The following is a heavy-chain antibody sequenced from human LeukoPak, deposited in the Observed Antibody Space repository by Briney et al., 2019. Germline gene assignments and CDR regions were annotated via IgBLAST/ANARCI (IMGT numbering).Heavy chain of an antibody. CDR3: AREGRYCSSTSCYGSRWSLTDAFDI. J-gene: IGHJ3*02. Sequence: GASVKVSCKASGGTFSSYAISWVRQAPGQGLEWMGGIIPIFGTANYAQKFQGRVTITTDESTSTAYMELSSLRSEDTAVYYCAREGRYCSSTSCYGSRWSLTDAFDIWGQGTMVTVSS. CDR1: GGTFSSYA. V-gene: IGHV1-69*05. D-gene: IGHD2-2*01. CDR2: IIPIFGTA.